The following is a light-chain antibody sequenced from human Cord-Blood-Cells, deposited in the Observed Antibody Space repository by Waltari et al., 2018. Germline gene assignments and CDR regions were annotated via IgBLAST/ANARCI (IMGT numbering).Light chain of an antibody. CDR1: SSDVGSYNL. V-gene: IGLV2-23*01. Sequence: QSALTQPASVSGSPGQSITISCTGTSSDVGSYNLVSWYQQRPGKAPKLRFYEGSKRPSGVSNRFSCSKSGNTDALTISGLQAEDEADYYCCSYAGSVVFGGGTKLTVL. CDR3: CSYAGSVV. J-gene: IGLJ2*01. CDR2: EGS.